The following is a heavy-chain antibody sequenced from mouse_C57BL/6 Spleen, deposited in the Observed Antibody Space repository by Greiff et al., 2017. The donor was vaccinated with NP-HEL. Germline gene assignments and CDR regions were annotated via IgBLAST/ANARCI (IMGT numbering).Heavy chain of an antibody. J-gene: IGHJ2*01. Sequence: VQLQQSGAELARPGASVKLSCKASGYTFTSYGISWVKQRTGQGLEWIGEIYPRSGNTYYNEKFKGKATLTADKSSSTAYMELRSLTSEDSAVYFCASLITTVVATRYFDYWGQGTTLTVSS. D-gene: IGHD1-1*01. CDR2: IYPRSGNT. CDR3: ASLITTVVATRYFDY. V-gene: IGHV1-81*01. CDR1: GYTFTSYG.